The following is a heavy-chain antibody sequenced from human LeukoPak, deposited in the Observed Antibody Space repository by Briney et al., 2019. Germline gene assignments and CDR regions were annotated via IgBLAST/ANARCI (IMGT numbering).Heavy chain of an antibody. CDR2: VWYDGNKN. V-gene: IGHV3-33*07. CDR3: ARDRVEGSYYYYMDV. Sequence: GGSLRHFRSAWGFIFSRYGMYWVRQAPDRGLVWGAAVWYDGNKNYYADSVEGRFTISRDNSKNTVYLQMTSLRAEDTAVYYCARDRVEGSYYYYMDVWGKGTTVTVSS. D-gene: IGHD1-1*01. CDR1: GFIFSRYG. J-gene: IGHJ6*03.